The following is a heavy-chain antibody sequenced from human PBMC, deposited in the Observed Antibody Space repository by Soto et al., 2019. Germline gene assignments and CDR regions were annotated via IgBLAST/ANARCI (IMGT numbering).Heavy chain of an antibody. CDR2: IIPILGIA. V-gene: IGHV1-69*02. J-gene: IGHJ4*02. Sequence: QVQLVRSGAEVKKPGSSVKVSCKASGGTFSSYTISWVRQAPGQGLEWMGRIIPILGIANYAQKFQGRVTITADKSTSTAYMELSSLRSEDTAVYYCARGSYLCSGGSCYIDYWGQGTLVTVSS. D-gene: IGHD2-15*01. CDR1: GGTFSSYT. CDR3: ARGSYLCSGGSCYIDY.